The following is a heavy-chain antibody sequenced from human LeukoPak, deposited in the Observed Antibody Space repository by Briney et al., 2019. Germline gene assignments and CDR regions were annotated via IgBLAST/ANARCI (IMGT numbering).Heavy chain of an antibody. D-gene: IGHD5-24*01. CDR3: ARAPRWLQFDY. Sequence: PSETLSLTCTVSGGSISSYYWSWIRQPPGKGLEWIGYIYYSGSTNYNPSLKSRVTISVDTSKNQFSLKLSSVTAADTAVYYCARAPRWLQFDYWGQRTLVTVSS. J-gene: IGHJ4*02. CDR2: IYYSGST. CDR1: GGSISSYY. V-gene: IGHV4-59*01.